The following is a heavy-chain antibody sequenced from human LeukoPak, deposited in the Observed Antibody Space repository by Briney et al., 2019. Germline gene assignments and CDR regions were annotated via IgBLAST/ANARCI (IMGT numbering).Heavy chain of an antibody. CDR1: GFIFTNYG. V-gene: IGHV3-30*18. CDR3: AKDRSSSCLDY. J-gene: IGHJ4*02. D-gene: IGHD6-13*01. CDR2: ISYDGSNK. Sequence: GGSLRLSCAASGFIFTNYGMHWVRQAPGKGLEWVAVISYDGSNKYYADSVKGRFTISRDNSKNTLYLQMNSLRAEDTAVYYCAKDRSSSCLDYWGQGTLVTVSS.